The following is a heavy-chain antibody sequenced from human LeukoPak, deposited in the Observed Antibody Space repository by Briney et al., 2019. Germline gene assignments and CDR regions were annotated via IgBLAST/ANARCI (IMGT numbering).Heavy chain of an antibody. J-gene: IGHJ6*03. CDR1: GYTYSSYD. D-gene: IGHD3/OR15-3a*01. CDR2: MNPNSGNT. Sequence: GASVKVSCKASGYTYSSYDINWVRQATGQGLEWRGWMNPNSGNTGYAQKFQGRVTMTKNTSITTAYMELSSLRSEDTAVYYCARALSWTTDSYYYMDVWGKGTTVTVSS. CDR3: ARALSWTTDSYYYMDV. V-gene: IGHV1-8*01.